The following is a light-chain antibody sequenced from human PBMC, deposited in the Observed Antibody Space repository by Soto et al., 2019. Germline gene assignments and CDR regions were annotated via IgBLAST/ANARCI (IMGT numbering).Light chain of an antibody. CDR2: AAS. CDR3: QQYETYSPWT. CDR1: QSISSY. J-gene: IGKJ1*01. Sequence: DIQMTHSPSYLSASLGHRVTLPCAASQSISSYLNWYQQKPVKAPKLLFYAASSLQSGVPSRFSGSGSGTEFSPTISSLQPDDFATYYCQQYETYSPWTFGQGTKVDIK. V-gene: IGKV1-39*02.